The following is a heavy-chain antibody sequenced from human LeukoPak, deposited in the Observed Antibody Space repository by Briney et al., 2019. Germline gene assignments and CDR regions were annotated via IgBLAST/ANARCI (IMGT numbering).Heavy chain of an antibody. CDR3: ARPAYSGSYWPGAFDI. J-gene: IGHJ3*02. CDR1: GFTVSSNS. Sequence: GGSLRLSCTVSGFTVSSNSMSWVRQAPGKGLEWVSFIYSGTTHYSDSVKGRFTISRDNSKNTLYLQMNSLRAEDTAVYYCARPAYSGSYWPGAFDIWGQGTMVTVSS. CDR2: IYSGTT. V-gene: IGHV3-53*01. D-gene: IGHD1-26*01.